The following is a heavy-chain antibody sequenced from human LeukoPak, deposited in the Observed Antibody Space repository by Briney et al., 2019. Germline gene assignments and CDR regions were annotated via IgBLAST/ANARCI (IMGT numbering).Heavy chain of an antibody. J-gene: IGHJ5*02. Sequence: PSETLSLTCIVSGGSISSYYWSWIRQPPGKGLEWIGYIYYGGSTNYNPSLKSRVTISVDPSKNQFSLKLSSVTAADTAVYYCARGALNWFDPWGQGALVTVSS. CDR3: ARGALNWFDP. CDR2: IYYGGST. CDR1: GGSISSYY. V-gene: IGHV4-59*01.